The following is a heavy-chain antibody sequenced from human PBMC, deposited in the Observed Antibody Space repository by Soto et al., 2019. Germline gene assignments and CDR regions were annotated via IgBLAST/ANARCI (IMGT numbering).Heavy chain of an antibody. J-gene: IGHJ6*02. D-gene: IGHD6-13*01. CDR3: EKLTKRAGAGRYDYYFYGMDV. CDR1: GFPFSIYA. V-gene: IGHV3-23*01. CDR2: ISAAGGSS. Sequence: GGSLRLSCAASGFPFSIYAMTWVRQAPGKGLEWVSVISAAGGSSYYADSVKGRLSISRDNSKNILYLQMNSLRAEDTAVYFCEKLTKRAGAGRYDYYFYGMDVWGQGTTVTVSS.